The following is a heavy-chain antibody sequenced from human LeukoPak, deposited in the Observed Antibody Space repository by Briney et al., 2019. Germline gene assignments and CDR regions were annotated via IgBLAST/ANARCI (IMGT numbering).Heavy chain of an antibody. CDR2: ISWNSGSI. V-gene: IGHV3-9*01. Sequence: GRSLRLSCAASGFTFDDYAMHWVRQAPGKGLEWVSGISWNSGSIGYADSVKGRFTISRDNVKNSLYLQMNSLRPEDTALYFCARGGYRSTQTRFDYWGQGTLVTVSS. D-gene: IGHD6-13*01. J-gene: IGHJ4*02. CDR3: ARGGYRSTQTRFDY. CDR1: GFTFDDYA.